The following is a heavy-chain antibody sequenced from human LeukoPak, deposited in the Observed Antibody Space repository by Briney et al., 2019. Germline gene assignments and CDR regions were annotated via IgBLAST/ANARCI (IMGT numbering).Heavy chain of an antibody. Sequence: PGGSLRLSCTASGFTFRNYAMSWVRQAPGKGLEWVSSISSGGSTYFADSVKGRFTFSRDNSKNTLFLQMNSLRAEDTAVYYCAQEGWSGYYDAFDIWGQGTMVTVSS. D-gene: IGHD3-3*01. CDR3: AQEGWSGYYDAFDI. J-gene: IGHJ3*02. CDR2: ISSGGST. CDR1: GFTFRNYA. V-gene: IGHV3-23*01.